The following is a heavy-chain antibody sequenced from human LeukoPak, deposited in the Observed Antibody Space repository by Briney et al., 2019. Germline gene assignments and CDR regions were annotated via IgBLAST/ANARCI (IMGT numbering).Heavy chain of an antibody. Sequence: GGSLRLSCAASGFTFSSYAMSWVRQAPGKGLEWVSGISGRGDSADYADSVKGRFTISRDNSKNTLYLRLNSLRVEDTATYYCVKDRYCPEVTCFGGGFEYWGQGTLVVVSS. CDR2: ISGRGDSA. D-gene: IGHD2-8*02. J-gene: IGHJ4*02. CDR3: VKDRYCPEVTCFGGGFEY. CDR1: GFTFSSYA. V-gene: IGHV3-23*01.